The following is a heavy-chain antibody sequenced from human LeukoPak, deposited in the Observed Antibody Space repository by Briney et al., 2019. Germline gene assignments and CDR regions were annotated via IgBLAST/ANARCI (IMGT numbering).Heavy chain of an antibody. D-gene: IGHD2-2*01. CDR1: GYTFTGYY. CDR2: ISAYNGNT. V-gene: IGHV1-18*04. J-gene: IGHJ5*02. CDR3: ARLGYQLLFRFDP. Sequence: ASVKVSCKASGYTFTGYYMHWVRQAPGQGLEWMGWISAYNGNTNYAQKLQGRVTMTTDTSTSTACMELRSLRSDDTAVYYCARLGYQLLFRFDPWGQGTLVTVSS.